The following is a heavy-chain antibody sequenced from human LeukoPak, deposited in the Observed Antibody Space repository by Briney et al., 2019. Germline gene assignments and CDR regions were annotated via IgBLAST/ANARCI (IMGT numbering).Heavy chain of an antibody. J-gene: IGHJ4*02. CDR3: ARDRPLTLVAATVDY. CDR1: GFTFSDYY. CDR2: ISSSGSTI. D-gene: IGHD2-15*01. Sequence: GGSLRLSCAASGFTFSDYYMSWIRQAPGKGLEWVSYISSSGSTIYYADSVKGRFTISRDNAKNSLYLQMNSLRAEDTAVYYCARDRPLTLVAATVDYWGQGTLVTVSS. V-gene: IGHV3-11*01.